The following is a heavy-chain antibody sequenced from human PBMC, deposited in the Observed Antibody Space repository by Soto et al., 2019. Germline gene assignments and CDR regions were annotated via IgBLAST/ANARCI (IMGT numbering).Heavy chain of an antibody. D-gene: IGHD3-22*01. V-gene: IGHV3-30*03. CDR1: GFTFSSHA. Sequence: GGSLRLSCAAAGFTFSSHAMNWVRQAPGKGLEWVAVISFDGSNRYYADSQRGRLTISRDNSRNTLYLQMDNLRPDDTAIYYCARAHGPYYDSSYYGLARNYFDYWGQGTLVTVSS. J-gene: IGHJ4*02. CDR2: ISFDGSNR. CDR3: ARAHGPYYDSSYYGLARNYFDY.